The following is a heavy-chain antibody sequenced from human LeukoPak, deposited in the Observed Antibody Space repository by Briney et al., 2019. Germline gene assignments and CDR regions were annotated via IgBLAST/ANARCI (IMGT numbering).Heavy chain of an antibody. D-gene: IGHD7-27*01. CDR3: ARAIWALYYFDY. Sequence: GASVKVSCKASGYTFTSYAMHWVRQAPGQRFEWMGWINAGNGNTKYSQKFQGRVTITRDTSASTAYMELSSLRSEDTAVYYCARAIWALYYFDYWGQGTLVTVSS. V-gene: IGHV1-3*01. CDR2: INAGNGNT. CDR1: GYTFTSYA. J-gene: IGHJ4*02.